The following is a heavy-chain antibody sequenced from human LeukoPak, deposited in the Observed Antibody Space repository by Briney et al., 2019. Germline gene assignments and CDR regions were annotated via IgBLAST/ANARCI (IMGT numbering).Heavy chain of an antibody. CDR1: GFTFSSYW. Sequence: GGSLRLSCAASGFTFSSYWMSWVRQAPGKGLEWVANIKQDGSEKYYVDSVKGRFTISRDNAKNSLYLQMNSLRAEDTAVYYCAGCSSTSCYGNWFDPWGQGTLVTASS. D-gene: IGHD2-2*01. J-gene: IGHJ5*02. CDR3: AGCSSTSCYGNWFDP. V-gene: IGHV3-7*01. CDR2: IKQDGSEK.